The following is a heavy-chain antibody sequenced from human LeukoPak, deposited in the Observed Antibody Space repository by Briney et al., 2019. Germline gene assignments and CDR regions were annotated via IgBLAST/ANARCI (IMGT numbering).Heavy chain of an antibody. J-gene: IGHJ4*02. CDR1: GFTFSSCA. CDR2: ISGSGGGT. CDR3: AKALYYYDSSGYYSYYFDY. Sequence: PGGSLRLSCAASGFTFSSCAMSWVRQAPGKGLEWVSAISGSGGGTYYADSVKGRFTISRDNSKNTLYLQMNSLRAEDTAVYYCAKALYYYDSSGYYSYYFDYWGQGTLVTVSS. D-gene: IGHD3-22*01. V-gene: IGHV3-23*01.